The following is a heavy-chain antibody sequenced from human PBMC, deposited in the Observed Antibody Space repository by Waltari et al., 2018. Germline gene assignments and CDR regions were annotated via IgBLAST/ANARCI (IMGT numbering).Heavy chain of an antibody. Sequence: QLQLQASGPGLVKPSETLSPPCRGPGVSITIKCHYWGWIRQPPGQGLEWIGTMSYSGATYSSPSLQSRVTVSRDTSKNQLSLKLGSVTAADTAVYYCATYIGASVGTAAFDVWGQGTMVTVSS. CDR1: GVSITIKCHY. CDR3: ATYIGASVGTAAFDV. D-gene: IGHD5-12*01. V-gene: IGHV4-39*01. CDR2: MSYSGAT. J-gene: IGHJ3*01.